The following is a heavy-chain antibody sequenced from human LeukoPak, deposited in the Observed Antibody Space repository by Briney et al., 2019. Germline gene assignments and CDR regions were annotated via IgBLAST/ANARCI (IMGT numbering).Heavy chain of an antibody. D-gene: IGHD2-2*01. CDR3: ATTDIVVVPAAGHNWFDP. Sequence: SVKVSCKASGGTFSSYAISWVRQAPGQGLEWMGGIIPIFGTANYAQKFQGRVTITTDESTSTAYMELSSLRSGDTAVYYCATTDIVVVPAAGHNWFDPWGQGTLVTVSS. CDR2: IIPIFGTA. J-gene: IGHJ5*02. V-gene: IGHV1-69*05. CDR1: GGTFSSYA.